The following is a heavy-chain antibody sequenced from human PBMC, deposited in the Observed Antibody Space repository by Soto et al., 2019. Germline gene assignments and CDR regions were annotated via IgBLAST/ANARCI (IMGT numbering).Heavy chain of an antibody. D-gene: IGHD5-18*01. CDR3: TRQILYSYGPVYYYGMDV. J-gene: IGHJ6*02. V-gene: IGHV3-73*01. CDR2: IRSKANSYAT. CDR1: GFTFSGSA. Sequence: GGSLRLSCAASGFTFSGSAMHWVRQASGKGLEWVGRIRSKANSYATAYAASVKGRFTISRDDSKNTAYLQMNSLKTEDTAVYYCTRQILYSYGPVYYYGMDVWGQGTTVTVSS.